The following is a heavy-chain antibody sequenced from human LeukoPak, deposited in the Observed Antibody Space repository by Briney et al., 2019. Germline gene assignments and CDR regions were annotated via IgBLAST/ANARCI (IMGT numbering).Heavy chain of an antibody. D-gene: IGHD3-10*01. CDR1: GGSFSGYY. V-gene: IGHV4-34*01. Sequence: SETLSLTCALYGGSFSGYYWSWLRQPPGKGLEWLGEINHSGSANYNPSLKSRVTISVDTSKNQFSLKLSSVTAADTAVYYCARVELDHSRSYERDFDYWGQGTLVTVSS. CDR3: ARVELDHSRSYERDFDY. J-gene: IGHJ4*02. CDR2: INHSGSA.